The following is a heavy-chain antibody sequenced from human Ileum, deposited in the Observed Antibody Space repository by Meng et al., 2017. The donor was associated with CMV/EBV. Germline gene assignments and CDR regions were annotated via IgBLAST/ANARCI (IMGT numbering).Heavy chain of an antibody. CDR3: ATSRPDVNIVRGVFRSLWFDS. CDR1: GFTFSSSW. Sequence: GGSLRLSCAASGFTFSSSWMHWVRQGPGKGLMWISRINDDGVSTSYADSVKGRFTISRDNAKNTLYLQMNSLRAEDTAVYYCATSRPDVNIVRGVFRSLWFDSWGQGTLVTVSS. D-gene: IGHD3-10*01. CDR2: INDDGVST. V-gene: IGHV3-74*01. J-gene: IGHJ5*01.